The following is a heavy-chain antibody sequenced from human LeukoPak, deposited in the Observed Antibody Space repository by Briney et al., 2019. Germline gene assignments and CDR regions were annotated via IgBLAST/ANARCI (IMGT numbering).Heavy chain of an antibody. CDR2: LYPDGRT. CDR3: AKAKGWYGEGYFDY. D-gene: IGHD3-10*01. CDR1: GFAVSSNY. Sequence: GGSLRLSSAASGFAVSSNYMNWVRQAPGKGLEWVSVLYPDGRTYYADSVKGRFTISRDVSKNTLFLQMTSLRAEDTAVYYCAKAKGWYGEGYFDYWGQGTLVTVSS. J-gene: IGHJ4*02. V-gene: IGHV3-53*01.